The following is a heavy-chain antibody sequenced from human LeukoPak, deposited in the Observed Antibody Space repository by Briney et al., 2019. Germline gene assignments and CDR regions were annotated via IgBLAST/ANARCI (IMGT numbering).Heavy chain of an antibody. Sequence: PSETLSLTCAGSAGSFSGFYWTWVAQSPGKGLEWIAEINYSGNTNYNPSLKSRVTILIDTSKNQFSLKLNSLPAADTAMYFCARVVYYVSSSYFAAELIQHSGQGTLVTVSS. D-gene: IGHD3-22*01. V-gene: IGHV4-34*01. J-gene: IGHJ1*01. CDR2: INYSGNT. CDR3: ARVVYYVSSSYFAAELIQH. CDR1: AGSFSGFY.